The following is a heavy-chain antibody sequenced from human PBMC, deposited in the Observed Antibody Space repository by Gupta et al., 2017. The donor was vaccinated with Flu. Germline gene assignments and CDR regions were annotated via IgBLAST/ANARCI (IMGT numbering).Heavy chain of an antibody. V-gene: IGHV4-34*01. J-gene: IGHJ6*02. Sequence: IRQHPGKGLEWIGEINHSGSTNYNPSLKSRVTISVDTSKNQFSLKLSSVTAADTAVYYCASGAPRYSNYVAYYYYYYGMDVWGQGTTVTVSS. D-gene: IGHD4-4*01. CDR2: INHSGST. CDR3: ASGAPRYSNYVAYYYYYYGMDV.